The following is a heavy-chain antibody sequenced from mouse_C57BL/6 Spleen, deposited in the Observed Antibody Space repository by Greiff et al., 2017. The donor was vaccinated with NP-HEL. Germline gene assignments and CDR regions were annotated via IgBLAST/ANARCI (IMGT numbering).Heavy chain of an antibody. CDR1: GYTFTSYW. D-gene: IGHD1-1*01. CDR3: ARDYGSIYYYYAMDY. V-gene: IGHV1-64*01. CDR2: IHPNSGST. J-gene: IGHJ4*01. Sequence: QVQLKQPGAELVKPGASVKLSCKASGYTFTSYWMHWVKQRPGQGLEWIGMIHPNSGSTNYNEKFKSKATLTVDKSSSTAYMQLSSLTSEDSAVYYCARDYGSIYYYYAMDYWGQGTSVTVSS.